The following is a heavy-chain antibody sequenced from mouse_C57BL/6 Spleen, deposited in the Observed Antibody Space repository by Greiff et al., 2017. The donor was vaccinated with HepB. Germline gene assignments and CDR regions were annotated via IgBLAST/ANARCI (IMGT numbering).Heavy chain of an antibody. CDR1: GYTFTSYW. V-gene: IGHV1-55*01. J-gene: IGHJ1*03. CDR2: IYPGSGST. D-gene: IGHD1-1*01. Sequence: QVQLQQSGAELVKPGASVKMSCKASGYTFTSYWITWVKQRPGQGLEWIGDIYPGSGSTNYNEKFKSKATLTVDTSSSTAYMQLSSLTSEDSAVYYCARWPFYYGSSYWYFDVWGTGTTVTVSS. CDR3: ARWPFYYGSSYWYFDV.